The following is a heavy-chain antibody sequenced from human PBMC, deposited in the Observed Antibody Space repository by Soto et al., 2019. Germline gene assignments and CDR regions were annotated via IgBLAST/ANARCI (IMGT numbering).Heavy chain of an antibody. CDR1: GFTFSSYA. Sequence: VQLVESGGGLVQPGGSLRLSCAASGFTFSSYAISWVRQAPGQGLEWMGGIIPIFGTANYAQKFQGRVTITADESTSTAYMELSSLRSEDTAVYYCARDLGAVAGTGYWGQGTLVTVSS. V-gene: IGHV1-69*01. CDR2: IIPIFGTA. J-gene: IGHJ4*02. D-gene: IGHD6-19*01. CDR3: ARDLGAVAGTGY.